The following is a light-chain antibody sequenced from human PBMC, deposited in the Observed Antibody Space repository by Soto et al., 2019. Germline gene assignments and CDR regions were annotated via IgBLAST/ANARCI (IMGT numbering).Light chain of an antibody. CDR3: QQANSSTLT. Sequence: DIQMTQSPSSVSASVGHIFTITCRASQGISSWLAWYQQKPGKAPKLLIYAASSLQSGVPSRLRGSGSGTDLTITISSMQNEDFETYYCQQANSSTLTFGQGTRLEIK. V-gene: IGKV1-12*01. CDR2: AAS. J-gene: IGKJ5*01. CDR1: QGISSW.